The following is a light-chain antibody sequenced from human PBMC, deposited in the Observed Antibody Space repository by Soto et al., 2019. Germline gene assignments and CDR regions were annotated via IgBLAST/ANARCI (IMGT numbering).Light chain of an antibody. V-gene: IGLV1-47*02. CDR1: SSNIGSNY. Sequence: QSVLTQPPSASGTPGQRVTISCSGSSSNIGSNYVYWYQQLPGTAPKLLIYSNNQRPSGVPDRFSGSKSGTSASLAISGLRSEDEADYYCCSYVGGRTYVFGSGTKLTVL. CDR2: SNN. J-gene: IGLJ1*01. CDR3: CSYVGGRTYV.